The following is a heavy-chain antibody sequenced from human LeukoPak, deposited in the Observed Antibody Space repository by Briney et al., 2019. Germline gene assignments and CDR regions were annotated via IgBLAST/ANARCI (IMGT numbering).Heavy chain of an antibody. J-gene: IGHJ4*02. Sequence: SETLSLTCTVSGGSISSYYWSWIRQPPGKGLEWIGYIYYSGSTNYNPSLKSRVTISVDTSKNQFSLKLSSVTAADTAVYYCARGPRDDYGDTVPFDYWGQGTLVTVSS. CDR3: ARGPRDDYGDTVPFDY. CDR1: GGSISSYY. D-gene: IGHD4-17*01. CDR2: IYYSGST. V-gene: IGHV4-59*01.